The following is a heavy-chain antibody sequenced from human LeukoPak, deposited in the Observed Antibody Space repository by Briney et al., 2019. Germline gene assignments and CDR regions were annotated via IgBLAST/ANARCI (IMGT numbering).Heavy chain of an antibody. CDR1: GFTFGDYA. CDR3: TRAEYCSGGSCSYDY. D-gene: IGHD2-15*01. Sequence: GGSLRLSCTASGFTFGDYAMNWVRQAPGKGLEWVAFIRSKAYGGTSEYAASVTGRFTISRDDSKSIAYLQMNSLKTEDTAVYYCTRAEYCSGGSCSYDYWGQGSLVTVSS. J-gene: IGHJ4*02. V-gene: IGHV3-49*04. CDR2: IRSKAYGGTS.